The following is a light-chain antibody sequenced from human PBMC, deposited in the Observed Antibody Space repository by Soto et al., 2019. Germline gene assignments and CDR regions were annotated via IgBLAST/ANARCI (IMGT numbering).Light chain of an antibody. CDR2: VNN. CDR1: SSNIGAGYD. J-gene: IGLJ2*01. CDR3: QSYDRSLSAVV. V-gene: IGLV1-40*01. Sequence: QSVLTQPTSVSGAPGQTVTISCTGSSSNIGAGYDVHWYQQIPGTAPKLLISVNNKRPSGVPDRFSDSKSGTSASLAITGLQAEDEADYYCQSYDRSLSAVVFGEGTKLTVL.